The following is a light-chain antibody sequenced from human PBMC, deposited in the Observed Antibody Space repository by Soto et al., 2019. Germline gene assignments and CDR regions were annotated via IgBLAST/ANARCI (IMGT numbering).Light chain of an antibody. V-gene: IGLV1-40*01. Sequence: QSVLTQPPSVSGAPGQRVTLSCTGSSSNIGAGYDVHWYQQLPGTAPKLLIYGNSNRPSGVPDRFSGSKSGTSASLAITWIQAEDEADYYCQSYDSSLSVVFGGGTKLTVL. J-gene: IGLJ2*01. CDR2: GNS. CDR3: QSYDSSLSVV. CDR1: SSNIGAGYD.